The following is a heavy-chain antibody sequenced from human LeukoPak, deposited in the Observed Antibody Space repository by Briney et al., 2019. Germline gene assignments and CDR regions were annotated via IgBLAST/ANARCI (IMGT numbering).Heavy chain of an antibody. CDR2: ISSSSSTI. CDR1: GFTFSSYS. CDR3: ARYYYDSSGSWFDP. D-gene: IGHD3-22*01. V-gene: IGHV3-48*01. J-gene: IGHJ5*02. Sequence: GSLRLSCAASGFTFSSYSMNWVRQAPGKGLEWVSYISSSSSTIYYADSVKGRFTISRDNAKNSLYLQMNSLRAEDTAVYYCARYYYDSSGSWFDPWGQGTLVTVSS.